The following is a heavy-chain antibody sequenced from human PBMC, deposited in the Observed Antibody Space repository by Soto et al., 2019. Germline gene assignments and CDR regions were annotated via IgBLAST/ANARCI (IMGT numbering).Heavy chain of an antibody. J-gene: IGHJ4*02. V-gene: IGHV1-69*02. Sequence: QVHLVQSGAELKKPGSSVRVSCKASGDTFNFYTINWVRQAPGLGLEWMGRTNPILSMSNSALKFQGRLSISADQSTSTAYMDLRSLRSDDTDVYYCATSYGSGSQAFDFWGQGALVTVSS. D-gene: IGHD3-10*01. CDR1: GDTFNFYT. CDR2: TNPILSMS. CDR3: ATSYGSGSQAFDF.